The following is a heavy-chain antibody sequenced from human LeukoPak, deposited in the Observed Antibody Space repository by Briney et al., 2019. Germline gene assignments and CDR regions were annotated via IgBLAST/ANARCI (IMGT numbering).Heavy chain of an antibody. Sequence: ASVKVSCKASGYTFTSYAMHWVRQAPGQRLEWMGWINAGNGNTKYSQKFQGRVTITRDTSASTAYMELSSLRSEDTAVYYCARDDPIAAASMGDYWGQGTLVTVSS. D-gene: IGHD6-13*01. V-gene: IGHV1-3*01. J-gene: IGHJ4*02. CDR2: INAGNGNT. CDR1: GYTFTSYA. CDR3: ARDDPIAAASMGDY.